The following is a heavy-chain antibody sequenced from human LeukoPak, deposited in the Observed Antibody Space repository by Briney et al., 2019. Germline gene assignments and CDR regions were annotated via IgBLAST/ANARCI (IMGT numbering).Heavy chain of an antibody. D-gene: IGHD2-2*01. CDR2: IKQDGSEK. CDR3: ARSVPYYYYMDV. V-gene: IGHV3-7*01. Sequence: HTGGSLRLSCAASGFTFSSYWMSGVGQAPGKGLEWVANIKQDGSEKYYVDSVNGRFTISRDNAKNSLYLQMTSLTPEDTAVYYCARSVPYYYYMDVWGKGTTVTVS. J-gene: IGHJ6*03. CDR1: GFTFSSYW.